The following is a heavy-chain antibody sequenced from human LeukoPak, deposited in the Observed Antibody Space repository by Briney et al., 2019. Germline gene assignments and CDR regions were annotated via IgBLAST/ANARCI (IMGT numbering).Heavy chain of an antibody. CDR1: GFTFSSYA. D-gene: IGHD2-15*01. CDR3: ARDSARTLYCSGGSCYPGTITY. CDR2: ISYDGSNK. V-gene: IGHV3-30-3*01. Sequence: GGSLRLSCAASGFTFSSYAMHWVRQAPGKGLEWVAVISYDGSNKYYADSVKGRFTISRDNSKNTLYLQMNSLRAEDTAVYYCARDSARTLYCSGGSCYPGTITYWGQGTLVTVSS. J-gene: IGHJ4*02.